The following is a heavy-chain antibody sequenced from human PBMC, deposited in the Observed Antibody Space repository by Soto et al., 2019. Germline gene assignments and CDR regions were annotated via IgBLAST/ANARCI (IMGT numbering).Heavy chain of an antibody. V-gene: IGHV1-18*04. CDR1: GYTFTSYC. J-gene: IGHJ4*02. CDR2: ISAYNGNT. Sequence: ASVKVSCKASGYTFTSYCISWVRQAPEQGLEWMGWISAYNGNTNYPQKFQGRVTMTTDISTSTAYMELRSLRSDDTAVYYCARQKYYYDTSGYFMPDYWGQGTQVTVSS. CDR3: ARQKYYYDTSGYFMPDY. D-gene: IGHD3-22*01.